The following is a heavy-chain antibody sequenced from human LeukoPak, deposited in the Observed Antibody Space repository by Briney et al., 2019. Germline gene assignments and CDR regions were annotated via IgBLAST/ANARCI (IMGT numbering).Heavy chain of an antibody. CDR3: AKGGYCSTSSCRKRFDY. V-gene: IGHV3-23*01. J-gene: IGHJ4*02. D-gene: IGHD2-2*03. Sequence: GGSLRLSCKASGFTFNNYAMSWVRQAPGKGLEWVSTISGGGRNTYYADSVKGRFTISRDNSKNTLYLQLNSPRAEDTAVYYCAKGGYCSTSSCRKRFDYWGQGTLVTVSS. CDR1: GFTFNNYA. CDR2: ISGGGRNT.